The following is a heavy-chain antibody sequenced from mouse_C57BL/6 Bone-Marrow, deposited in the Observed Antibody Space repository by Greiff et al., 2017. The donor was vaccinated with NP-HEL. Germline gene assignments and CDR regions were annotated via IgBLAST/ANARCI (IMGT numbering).Heavy chain of an antibody. Sequence: VQLQQPGAELVKPGASVKLSCKASGYTFTSYWMQWVKQRPGQGLEWIGEIDPSDSSTNYNQKFKGKATLTVDTSSSTAYMQLSSLTSEDSAVYYCARRDYDSWFAYWGQGTLVTVSA. V-gene: IGHV1-50*01. D-gene: IGHD2-4*01. CDR3: ARRDYDSWFAY. CDR2: IDPSDSST. CDR1: GYTFTSYW. J-gene: IGHJ3*01.